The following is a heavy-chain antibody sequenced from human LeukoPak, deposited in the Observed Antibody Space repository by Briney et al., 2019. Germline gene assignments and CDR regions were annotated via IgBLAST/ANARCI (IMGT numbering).Heavy chain of an antibody. Sequence: QPGGSLRLSCAASGFTFSTYNMTWIRQAPGKGLEWVSYISRVSTIYYADSVKGRFTISRDNAKNSVYLQMNSLRAEDTAVYYCAREGRSGSYDGNWGQGTLVTVSS. D-gene: IGHD1-26*01. CDR3: AREGRSGSYDGN. J-gene: IGHJ4*02. V-gene: IGHV3-48*01. CDR2: ISRVSTI. CDR1: GFTFSTYN.